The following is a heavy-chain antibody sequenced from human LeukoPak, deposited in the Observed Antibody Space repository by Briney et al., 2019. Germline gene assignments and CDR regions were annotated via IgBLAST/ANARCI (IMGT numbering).Heavy chain of an antibody. CDR2: INWNGGST. Sequence: GGSLRLSCAASGFMFDDYGMSWVRQAPGKGLEWVSGINWNGGSTGYADSVKGRFTISGDNAKNALYLKMNSLRAEDTALYYCARAVRDYYNSSGYYSGFDYWGQGTLVSVSS. J-gene: IGHJ4*02. CDR1: GFMFDDYG. CDR3: ARAVRDYYNSSGYYSGFDY. V-gene: IGHV3-20*04. D-gene: IGHD3-22*01.